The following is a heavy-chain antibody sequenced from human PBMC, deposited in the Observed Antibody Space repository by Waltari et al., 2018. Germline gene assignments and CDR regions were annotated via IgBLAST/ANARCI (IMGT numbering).Heavy chain of an antibody. CDR3: ARVTNDPFDF. CDR1: GVSVNNYAHY. Sequence: QVLLQESGPGLVRPSETLSLTCTVSGVSVNNYAHYWSWIRQPPGKGMELIGYMFPGGGHDYKPSLKGRVNISTDQAKNQISLHLTSLTAADTALYFCARVTNDPFDFWGQGTMVTVSP. CDR2: MFPGGGH. J-gene: IGHJ3*01. V-gene: IGHV4-61*08.